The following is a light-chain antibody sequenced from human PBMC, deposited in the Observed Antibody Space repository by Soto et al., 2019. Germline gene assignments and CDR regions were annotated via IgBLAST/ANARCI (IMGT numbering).Light chain of an antibody. CDR3: QQYNNWLSIT. CDR1: QSVSSY. V-gene: IGKV3-11*01. CDR2: DAS. Sequence: EIVLTQSPATLSLSPREKATPSCRASQSVSSYLAWYQQKPGQAPRLLIYDASNRATGIPARFSGSGSGTDFTLTISSLEPEDFAVYYCQQYNNWLSITFGQGTRLEIK. J-gene: IGKJ5*01.